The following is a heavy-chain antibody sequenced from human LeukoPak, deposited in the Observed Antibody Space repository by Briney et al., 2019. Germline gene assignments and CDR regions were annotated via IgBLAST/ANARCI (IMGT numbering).Heavy chain of an antibody. CDR3: ITEGDDIAEAWFDY. Sequence: GGSLRLSCAASGFIFSNAWMSWVRQAPGKGLEWVGRIKSETDGGTTDYAAPVKDRFTISRDDSKNTLYLQMNSLRTEDTAVYYCITEGDDIAEAWFDYWGQGTLVTVSS. CDR1: GFIFSNAW. D-gene: IGHD6-13*01. V-gene: IGHV3-15*01. J-gene: IGHJ4*02. CDR2: IKSETDGGTT.